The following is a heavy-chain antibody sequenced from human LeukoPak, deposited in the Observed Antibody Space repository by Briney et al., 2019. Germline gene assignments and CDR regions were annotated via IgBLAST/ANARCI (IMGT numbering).Heavy chain of an antibody. J-gene: IGHJ4*02. CDR2: ISYDGSNK. CDR3: ARSAAAAAYYFDY. D-gene: IGHD6-13*01. Sequence: GGSLRLSCAASGFTFSSYATHWVRQAPGKGLEWVAVISYDGSNKYYADSVKGRFTISRDNSKNTLYLQMNSLRAEDTAVYYCARSAAAAAYYFDYWGQGTLVTVSS. V-gene: IGHV3-30*04. CDR1: GFTFSSYA.